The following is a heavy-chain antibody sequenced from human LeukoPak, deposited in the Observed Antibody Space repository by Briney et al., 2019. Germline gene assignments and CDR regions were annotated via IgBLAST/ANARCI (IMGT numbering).Heavy chain of an antibody. V-gene: IGHV3-43*01. Sequence: GGSLRLSCAASGFTFDDYTMHWVRQAPGKGLEWVSLISWDGGSTYYADSVKGRFTISRDNSRNSLYLQMSSLRTEDTALYYCAKDKGRKVGATTLGVDYFDYWGQGTLVTVSS. CDR2: ISWDGGST. CDR3: AKDKGRKVGATTLGVDYFDY. J-gene: IGHJ4*02. D-gene: IGHD1-26*01. CDR1: GFTFDDYT.